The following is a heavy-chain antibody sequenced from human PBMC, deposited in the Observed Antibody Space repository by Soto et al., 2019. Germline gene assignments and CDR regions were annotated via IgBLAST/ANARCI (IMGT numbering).Heavy chain of an antibody. CDR3: ARDFTYYYDSSGRKGFFQH. CDR1: GFTFSDYY. D-gene: IGHD3-22*01. V-gene: IGHV3-11*01. CDR2: ISSSGSII. J-gene: IGHJ1*01. Sequence: QVQLVESGGGLVKPGGSLRLSCAASGFTFSDYYMSWIRQAPGKGLEWVSYISSSGSIIYYADSVKGRFTISRDNARSSLFLQMNSLRAEDTAVYYCARDFTYYYDSSGRKGFFQHSGQGTLVTVSS.